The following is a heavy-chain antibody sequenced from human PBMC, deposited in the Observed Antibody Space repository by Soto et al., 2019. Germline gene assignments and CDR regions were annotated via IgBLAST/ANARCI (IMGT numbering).Heavy chain of an antibody. D-gene: IGHD4-4*01. V-gene: IGHV1-2*02. Sequence: QVQLVQSGAEVKKPGASVKVSCKASGYTFTDYYMHWLRQAPGQGLEWMGWINPNSGGTNYAQRFQGRVTVTNDTSISTTSMETSSLGSDDTAVYYWARGDFARIGNYNAGWFAPWGQGTLVTVSS. CDR1: GYTFTDYY. CDR2: INPNSGGT. J-gene: IGHJ5*02. CDR3: ARGDFARIGNYNAGWFAP.